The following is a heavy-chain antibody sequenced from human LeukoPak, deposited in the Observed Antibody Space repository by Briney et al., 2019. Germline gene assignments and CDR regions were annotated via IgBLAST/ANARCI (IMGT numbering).Heavy chain of an antibody. V-gene: IGHV3-7*01. J-gene: IGHJ3*02. CDR3: ARDNGPSGYDAFDI. CDR2: RKQDGSEK. Sequence: GGSLRLSCAASGFTFSTSWMTWVRQAPGKGLEWVANRKQDGSEKFCVDSVKGRFTISRDNAKNSLYLQMNSLRAEDTAVYYCARDNGPSGYDAFDIWGQGTMVTVSS. CDR1: GFTFSTSW. D-gene: IGHD5-12*01.